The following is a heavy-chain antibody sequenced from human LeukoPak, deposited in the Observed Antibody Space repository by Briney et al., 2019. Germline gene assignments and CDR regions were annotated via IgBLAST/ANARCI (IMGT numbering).Heavy chain of an antibody. CDR2: ISAYNGNT. Sequence: ASVKVSCKASGYTFTNYGFSGVRQAPGHGLEWMGWISAYNGNTNYAQHLQGRVTMTTATSTSTAYMELSSMRFDDTAVYYCARDGGITVAADDYWGQGTLVTVSS. CDR1: GYTFTNYG. D-gene: IGHD6-19*01. V-gene: IGHV1-18*01. CDR3: ARDGGITVAADDY. J-gene: IGHJ4*02.